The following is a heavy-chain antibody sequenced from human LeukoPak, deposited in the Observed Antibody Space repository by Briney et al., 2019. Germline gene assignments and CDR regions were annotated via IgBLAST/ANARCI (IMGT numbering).Heavy chain of an antibody. CDR2: ISGSGRST. Sequence: GRSLRLSCAASGFTFSSYAMSWVRQAPGKGLEWVSAISGSGRSTYYADSVKGRFTISRDNSKNTLYLQMNSLRAEDTAVYYCAKDTYYDILTGYQRAYYFDYWGQGTLVTVSS. CDR3: AKDTYYDILTGYQRAYYFDY. J-gene: IGHJ4*02. CDR1: GFTFSSYA. D-gene: IGHD3-9*01. V-gene: IGHV3-23*01.